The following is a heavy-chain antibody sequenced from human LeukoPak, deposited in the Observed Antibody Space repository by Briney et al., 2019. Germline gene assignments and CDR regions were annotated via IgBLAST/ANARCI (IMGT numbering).Heavy chain of an antibody. CDR3: ARDLVQLWSKDY. CDR2: ISSSGRNI. Sequence: GGSLRLSCAAPGFTFSNYEFNWVRQAPGKGLEWVSYISSSGRNIYYADSVKGRFTVSRDNAKNTLSLQMNSLRAEDTAVYYCARDLVQLWSKDYWGQGTLVTVSS. D-gene: IGHD5-18*01. J-gene: IGHJ4*02. CDR1: GFTFSNYE. V-gene: IGHV3-48*03.